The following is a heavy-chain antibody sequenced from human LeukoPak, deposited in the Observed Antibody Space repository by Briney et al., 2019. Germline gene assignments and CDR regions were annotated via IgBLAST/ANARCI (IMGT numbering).Heavy chain of an antibody. D-gene: IGHD6-13*01. Sequence: GGSLRLSCAASGFTFSSYGMHWVRQAPGKGLEGVAFIRYDGSNKYYADSVKGRFTISRDNSKNTLYLQMNSLRAEDTALYYCARGENSFGSSWYPDAFDIWGQGTMVTVSS. V-gene: IGHV3-30*02. CDR2: IRYDGSNK. CDR1: GFTFSSYG. J-gene: IGHJ3*02. CDR3: ARGENSFGSSWYPDAFDI.